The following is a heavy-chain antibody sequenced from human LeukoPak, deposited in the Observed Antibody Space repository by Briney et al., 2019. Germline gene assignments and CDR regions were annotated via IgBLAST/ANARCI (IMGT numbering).Heavy chain of an antibody. CDR3: ARGADSSSYYPTHY. CDR2: ISAYNGNT. CDR1: GYTFASDG. V-gene: IGHV1-18*01. J-gene: IGHJ4*02. D-gene: IGHD3-22*01. Sequence: ASVKVSCKASGYTFASDGFTWVRQAPGQGLEWMGWISAYNGNTNYAQKLQGRVTLTTDTSTSTAYMELRSLRSDDTAVYFCARGADSSSYYPTHYWGQGTLVTVSS.